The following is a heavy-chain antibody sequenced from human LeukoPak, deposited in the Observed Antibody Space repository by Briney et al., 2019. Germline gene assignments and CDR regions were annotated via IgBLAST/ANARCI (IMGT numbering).Heavy chain of an antibody. CDR1: GYTFTSYG. V-gene: IGHV1-2*02. CDR2: INPNSGGT. CDR3: ARVLRFLEWFHDYYYMDV. D-gene: IGHD3-3*01. J-gene: IGHJ6*03. Sequence: GPSVKVSCKASGYTFTSYGISWVRQAPGQGLEWMGWINPNSGGTNYAQKFQGRVTMTRDTSISTAYMELSRLRSDDTAVYYCARVLRFLEWFHDYYYMDVWGKGTTVTVSS.